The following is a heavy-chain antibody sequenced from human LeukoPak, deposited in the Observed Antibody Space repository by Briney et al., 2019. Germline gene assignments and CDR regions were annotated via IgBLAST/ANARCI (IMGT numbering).Heavy chain of an antibody. D-gene: IGHD2-2*01. V-gene: IGHV1-2*02. Sequence: ASVKVSCKTSGYTSTAHYIHWIRQAPGQGLEWMGWMNPNSGDTNYAQKFQGRVTLTRDKTARTAYMELTRLKSDDTAVYHCARVRVGYCSSTSCYSAGFDFWGQGTMVTVSS. CDR3: ARVRVGYCSSTSCYSAGFDF. J-gene: IGHJ3*01. CDR2: MNPNSGDT. CDR1: GYTSTAHY.